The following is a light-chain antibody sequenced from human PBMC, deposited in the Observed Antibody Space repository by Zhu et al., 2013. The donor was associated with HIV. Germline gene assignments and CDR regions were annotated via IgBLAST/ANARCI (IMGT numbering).Light chain of an antibody. CDR2: GAS. CDR1: QSVSSTY. V-gene: IGKV3-20*01. Sequence: EIVLTQSPGTLSLSPGERATLSCRASQSVSSTYLAWYQQKPGQPPRLLIYGASTRATGIADRFSGSGSGTDFTLTISRLEPEDFAVYYCQQYGSFGGGTKVEIK. CDR3: QQYGS. J-gene: IGKJ4*01.